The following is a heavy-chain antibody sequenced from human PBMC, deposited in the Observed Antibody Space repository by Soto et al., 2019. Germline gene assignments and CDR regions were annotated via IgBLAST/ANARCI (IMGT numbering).Heavy chain of an antibody. CDR3: ARQKWEQPKWFDP. D-gene: IGHD1-26*01. J-gene: IGHJ5*02. CDR2: IYYTGTT. CDR1: GGAISDARFY. Sequence: QLQLQESGPGLVKPSETLSLTCSLSGGAISDARFYWGWIRQSPGRGREWIGSIYYTGTTFFNPSLQSRVTISVDTSENQFSLKLYSVTAADTALYFCARQKWEQPKWFDPWGQGTLVIVSP. V-gene: IGHV4-39*01.